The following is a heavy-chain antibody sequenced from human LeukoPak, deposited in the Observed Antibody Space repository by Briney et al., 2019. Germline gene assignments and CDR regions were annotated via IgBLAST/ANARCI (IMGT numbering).Heavy chain of an antibody. CDR1: GGSVRSGSYD. D-gene: IGHD6-13*01. V-gene: IGHV4-61*01. J-gene: IGHJ4*02. Sequence: SQTLSLTCTVSGGSVRSGSYDWSWIRQPPGKGLEWIGYIYYSGSTNYNPSLKSRVTISVDTSKNQFSLKLSSVTAADTAVYYCARGGAAAGNDSQNFGYWGQGTLVTVSS. CDR3: ARGGAAAGNDSQNFGY. CDR2: IYYSGST.